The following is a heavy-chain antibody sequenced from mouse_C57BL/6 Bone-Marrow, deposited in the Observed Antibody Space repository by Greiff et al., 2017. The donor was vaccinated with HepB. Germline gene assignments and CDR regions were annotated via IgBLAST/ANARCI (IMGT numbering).Heavy chain of an antibody. J-gene: IGHJ2*01. CDR1: GYTFTSYG. Sequence: QVQLQQSGAELARPGASVKLSCKASGYTFTSYGLSWVKQRTGQGLEWIGEIYPRSGNTYYNEKFKGKATLTADNSSSTAYMELRSLTSEDSAVYYCARAYDSNSHDYWGQGTTLTVSS. CDR2: IYPRSGNT. CDR3: ARAYDSNSHDY. D-gene: IGHD2-12*01. V-gene: IGHV1-81*01.